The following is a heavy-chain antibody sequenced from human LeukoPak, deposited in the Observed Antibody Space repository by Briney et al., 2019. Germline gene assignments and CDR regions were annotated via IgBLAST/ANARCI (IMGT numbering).Heavy chain of an antibody. Sequence: GGSLRLSCAASGFTFSSYGMHWVRQAPGKGLEWVAVISYDGSNKYYADSVKGRFTISRDNSKSTLCLQMNSLRAEDTAVYYCAKQLGYCSDGSCYFPYWGQGILVTVSS. CDR2: ISYDGSNK. CDR3: AKQLGYCSDGSCYFPY. V-gene: IGHV3-30*18. J-gene: IGHJ4*02. CDR1: GFTFSSYG. D-gene: IGHD2-15*01.